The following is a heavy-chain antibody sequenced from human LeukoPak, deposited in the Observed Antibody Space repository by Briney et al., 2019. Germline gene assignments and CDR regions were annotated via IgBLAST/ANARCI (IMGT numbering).Heavy chain of an antibody. CDR1: GGSISSGGYY. CDR2: IYYSGRT. J-gene: IGHJ4*02. V-gene: IGHV4-31*03. CDR3: ARGPPYFTFYYGSGSPTLDY. Sequence: RPSQTLSLTCTVSGGSISSGGYYSSWIRQHPGKGLEWIGYIYYSGRTYYIPSLKSRVNISVDTSKNQFSLKLSSVTAADTAVYYCARGPPYFTFYYGSGSPTLDYWGQGTLVTVSS. D-gene: IGHD3-10*01.